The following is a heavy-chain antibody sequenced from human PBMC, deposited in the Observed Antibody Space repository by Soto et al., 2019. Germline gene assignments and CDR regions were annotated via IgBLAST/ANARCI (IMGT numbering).Heavy chain of an antibody. CDR3: AKEDLSSTRLQYYYYYGMDV. D-gene: IGHD2-2*01. V-gene: IGHV3-23*01. Sequence: GGSLRLSCAASGFTFSSYAMSWVRQAPGKGLEWVSAISGSGGSTYYADSVKGRFTISRDNSKNTLYLQMNSLGAEDTAVYYCAKEDLSSTRLQYYYYYGMDVWGQGTTVTVSS. CDR2: ISGSGGST. J-gene: IGHJ6*02. CDR1: GFTFSSYA.